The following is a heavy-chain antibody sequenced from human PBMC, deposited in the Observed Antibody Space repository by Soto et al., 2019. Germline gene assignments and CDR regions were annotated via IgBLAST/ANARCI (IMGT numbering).Heavy chain of an antibody. J-gene: IGHJ4*02. D-gene: IGHD1-26*01. CDR1: GGTFSSYS. CDR3: ASDGGRHSGGIDY. Sequence: QVQLVQSGAEVKKPGSSVKVSCKASGGTFSSYSINWVRQAPGQGLEWMGEIIPIFGTANYAQKFQVRVTITADESTSTAYMEPSSLTSGDTAVYYCASDGGRHSGGIDYWGQGTLVTASS. CDR2: IIPIFGTA. V-gene: IGHV1-69*01.